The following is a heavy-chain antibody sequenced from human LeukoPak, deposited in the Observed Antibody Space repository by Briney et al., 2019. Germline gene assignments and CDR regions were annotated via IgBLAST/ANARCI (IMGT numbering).Heavy chain of an antibody. J-gene: IGHJ4*02. D-gene: IGHD5-12*01. V-gene: IGHV3-9*01. Sequence: GGSLRLSCAASGFTFDDYAMHWVRQAPGKGLEWVSGISWNSGSIGYADSVKGRFTISRDNAKNSLYLQMNSLRAEDTALYYCAKGVVATIHWYFDYWGQGTLVTVSP. CDR2: ISWNSGSI. CDR3: AKGVVATIHWYFDY. CDR1: GFTFDDYA.